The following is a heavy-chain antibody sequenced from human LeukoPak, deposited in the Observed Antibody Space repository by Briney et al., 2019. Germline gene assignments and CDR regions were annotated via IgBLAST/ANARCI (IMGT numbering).Heavy chain of an antibody. V-gene: IGHV4-59*01. J-gene: IGHJ3*02. CDR2: IYYSGST. CDR1: GGSISSYY. Sequence: SETLSLTCTVSGGSISSYYLSWIRQPPGKGLEWIGYIYYSGSTNYNPSLKSRVTISVDTSKNQFSLKLSSVTAADTAVYYCARDSHYDILTGYYTAFDIWGQGTMVTVSS. D-gene: IGHD3-9*01. CDR3: ARDSHYDILTGYYTAFDI.